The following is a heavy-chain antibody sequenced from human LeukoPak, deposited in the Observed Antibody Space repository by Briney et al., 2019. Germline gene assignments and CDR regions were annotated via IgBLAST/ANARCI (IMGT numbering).Heavy chain of an antibody. V-gene: IGHV4-61*02. CDR2: IYTSGST. D-gene: IGHD1-1*01. Sequence: SQTLSLTCTVSGASISSGGYYWSWIRQPAGKGLEWIGRIYTSGSTNYNPSLKSRVTMSVDTSKNQFSLKLSSVTAADTAVYYCARGGSRTAFDPWGQGTLVTISS. CDR1: GASISSGGYY. CDR3: ARGGSRTAFDP. J-gene: IGHJ5*02.